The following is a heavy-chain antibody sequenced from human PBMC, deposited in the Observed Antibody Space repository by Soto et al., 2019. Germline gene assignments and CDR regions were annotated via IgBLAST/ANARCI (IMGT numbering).Heavy chain of an antibody. CDR1: GYTFTIYG. D-gene: IGHD5-18*01. V-gene: IGHV1-18*01. CDR2: ISAYNGNT. J-gene: IGHJ6*02. CDR3: AREGVDTSTGYYYGMDV. Sequence: QVQLVQSGAEVKNPGASVKVSCKASGYTFTIYGISWVRQAPGQGLEWMGWISAYNGNTNYAQKLQGRVTMTTSTSPSTAFMELRGLRSHARPVYYCAREGVDTSTGYYYGMDVWGQGTTVTVSS.